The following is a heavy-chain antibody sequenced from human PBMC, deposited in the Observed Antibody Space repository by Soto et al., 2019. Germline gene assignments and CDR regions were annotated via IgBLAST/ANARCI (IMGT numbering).Heavy chain of an antibody. Sequence: SETLSLTCTVSGGSISRGGYYWSWIRQHPGKGLEWIGYIYYSGSTYYNPSLKSRVTISVDTSKNQFSLKLSSVTAADTAVYYCARRGQQLFDXWGQGTLVTVSS. CDR1: GGSISRGGYY. CDR2: IYYSGST. J-gene: IGHJ4*02. V-gene: IGHV4-31*03. CDR3: ARRGQQLFDX. D-gene: IGHD6-13*01.